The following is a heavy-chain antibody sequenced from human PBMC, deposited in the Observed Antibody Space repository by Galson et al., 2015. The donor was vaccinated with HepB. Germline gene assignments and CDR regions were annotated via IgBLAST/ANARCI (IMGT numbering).Heavy chain of an antibody. J-gene: IGHJ3*02. Sequence: SLRLSCAASGFTFSSYGMHWVRQAPGKGLEWVAVIWYDGSNKYYADSVKGRFTISRDNSKNTLYLQMNSLRAEDTAVYYCARENGDFGRYAFEIWGQGTMVTVSS. CDR3: ARENGDFGRYAFEI. V-gene: IGHV3-33*01. CDR2: IWYDGSNK. CDR1: GFTFSSYG. D-gene: IGHD4-17*01.